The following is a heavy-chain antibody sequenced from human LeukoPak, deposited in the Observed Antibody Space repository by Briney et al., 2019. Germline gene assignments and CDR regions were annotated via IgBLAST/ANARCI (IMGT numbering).Heavy chain of an antibody. Sequence: SETLSLTCAVYGGSFSGYYWSWIRQPPGKGLEWIGEINHSGSTNYNPSLKSRVTISVDTSKNQFSLKLSSVTAADTAVYYCGRGRPAASWFDPWGQGTLVTVSS. CDR3: GRGRPAASWFDP. D-gene: IGHD2-2*01. CDR2: INHSGST. V-gene: IGHV4-34*01. CDR1: GGSFSGYY. J-gene: IGHJ5*02.